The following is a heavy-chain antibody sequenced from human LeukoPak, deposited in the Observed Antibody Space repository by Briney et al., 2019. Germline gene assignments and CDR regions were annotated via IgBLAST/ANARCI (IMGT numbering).Heavy chain of an antibody. Sequence: PGGSLRLSCVVSGFTFNNCWISWVRQVPGKGLEWVANIKEDGSQQYYVDSAKGRFTISRDNAKNSVYLQMNSLGAEDTAVYHCARDGDYGNYSPFDYWGQGTLVTVSS. CDR1: GFTFNNCW. D-gene: IGHD4-11*01. V-gene: IGHV3-7*01. CDR3: ARDGDYGNYSPFDY. CDR2: IKEDGSQQ. J-gene: IGHJ4*02.